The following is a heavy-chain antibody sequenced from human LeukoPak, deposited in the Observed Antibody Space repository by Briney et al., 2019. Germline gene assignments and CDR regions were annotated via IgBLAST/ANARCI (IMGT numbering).Heavy chain of an antibody. D-gene: IGHD7-27*01. V-gene: IGHV4-4*02. J-gene: IGHJ4*02. CDR1: GGSISSSNW. Sequence: SGTLSLTCAVSGGSISSSNWWSWVRQPPGKGLEWIGEIYHSGSTNYNPSLKSRVTISVYTSKNQFSLKLSSVTAADTAVYYCASAPLALVIWGLDYWGQGTLVTVSS. CDR3: ASAPLALVIWGLDY. CDR2: IYHSGST.